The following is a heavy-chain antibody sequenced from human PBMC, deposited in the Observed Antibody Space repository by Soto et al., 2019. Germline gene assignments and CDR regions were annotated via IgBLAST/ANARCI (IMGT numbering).Heavy chain of an antibody. J-gene: IGHJ5*02. D-gene: IGHD3-22*01. CDR2: IYYSGST. Sequence: PSETLSLTCTVSGGSISSGDYYWSWIRQPPGKGLEWIGYIYYSGSTYYNPSLKSRVTISVDTSKNQFSLKLSSVTAADTAVYYCARVGITMIVVESLWFDPWGQGTLVTVSS. CDR1: GGSISSGDYY. V-gene: IGHV4-30-4*01. CDR3: ARVGITMIVVESLWFDP.